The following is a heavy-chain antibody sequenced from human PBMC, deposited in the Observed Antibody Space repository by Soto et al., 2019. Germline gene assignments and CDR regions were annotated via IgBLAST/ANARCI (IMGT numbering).Heavy chain of an antibody. Sequence: SETLSLTCAVYAGSFSHYYWNWIRQSPGKGLEWIGKIKHSGSSNYNPSLRSRVSISVDMSKNQFSLRLTSVTAADTAVYYCARGGSSDWRVALDIGGKGTMATVSS. D-gene: IGHD6-19*01. V-gene: IGHV4-34*01. CDR1: AGSFSHYY. J-gene: IGHJ3*02. CDR2: IKHSGSS. CDR3: ARGGSSDWRVALDI.